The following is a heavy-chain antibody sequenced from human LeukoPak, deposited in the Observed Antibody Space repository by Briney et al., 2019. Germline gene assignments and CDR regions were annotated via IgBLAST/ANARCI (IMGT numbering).Heavy chain of an antibody. CDR2: IYYSGST. J-gene: IGHJ4*02. CDR1: GDSISSYY. V-gene: IGHV4-59*08. CDR3: ASSLGQQLPPLH. D-gene: IGHD6-13*01. Sequence: SETLSLTCTVSGDSISSYYWSWVRQPPGKGLEWIGYIYYSGSTNYNPSLKSRVTISVDTSKNQFSLKLSSVTAADTAVYYCASSLGQQLPPLHWGQGTLVTVSS.